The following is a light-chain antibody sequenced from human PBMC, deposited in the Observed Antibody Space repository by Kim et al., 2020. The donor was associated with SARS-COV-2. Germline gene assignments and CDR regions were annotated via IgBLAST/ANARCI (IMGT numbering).Light chain of an antibody. Sequence: EIVLTQSPGTLSLSPGERATLSCRASQSVSINHLAWYHQKPGQPPTLLISGASTNATGSPDRFRGGGSGTDFTLTISRLDPEGFGLYFCQQFASSGYTFGQGTKLDI. J-gene: IGKJ2*01. CDR2: GAS. CDR3: QQFASSGYT. V-gene: IGKV3-20*01. CDR1: QSVSINH.